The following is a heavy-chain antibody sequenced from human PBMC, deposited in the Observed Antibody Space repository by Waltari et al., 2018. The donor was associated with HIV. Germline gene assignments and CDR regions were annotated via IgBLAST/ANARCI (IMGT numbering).Heavy chain of an antibody. CDR3: ARGEDDIVVVVAARMFDY. CDR1: VGSFWGYF. CDR2: INHSGST. V-gene: IGHV4-34*01. J-gene: IGHJ4*02. D-gene: IGHD2-15*01. Sequence: QVQLQQWGAGLLKPSETLSLTCAVDVGSFWGYFWSWLRQPPGTGLEWIGEINHSGSTNYNPSLKSRVTISVDTSKNQFSLKLSSVTAADTAVYYCARGEDDIVVVVAARMFDYWGQGTLVTVSS.